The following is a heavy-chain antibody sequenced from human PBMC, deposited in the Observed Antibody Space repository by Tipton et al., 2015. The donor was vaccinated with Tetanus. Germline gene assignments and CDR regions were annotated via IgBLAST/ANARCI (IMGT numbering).Heavy chain of an antibody. CDR1: GFTFSDYY. D-gene: IGHD7-27*01. J-gene: IGHJ4*02. V-gene: IGHV3-11*06. CDR3: AGARPRRAGDYDH. Sequence: SLRLSCAASGFTFSDYYMSWIRQPPGKGLEWLSFIRGTGGYTTYADSVRGRFTISRDDATHSVYLQMNSLRADDTAIYFCAGARPRRAGDYDHWGQGALVTVSS. CDR2: IRGTGGYT.